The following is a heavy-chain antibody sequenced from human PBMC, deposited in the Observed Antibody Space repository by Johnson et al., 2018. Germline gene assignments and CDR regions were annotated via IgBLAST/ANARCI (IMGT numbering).Heavy chain of an antibody. D-gene: IGHD3-10*01. CDR3: AKEGWFGGNYYYYYMDV. CDR1: GFTFSSYG. Sequence: QVQLVESGGGVVQXGRSXRLXCAASGFTFSSYGMHWVRQAPGKGLEWVAVISYDGSNKFYADSVKGRFTISRDNAKNSLYLQMNSLRAEDTALYYCAKEGWFGGNYYYYYMDVWGKGTTVTVSS. CDR2: ISYDGSNK. V-gene: IGHV3-30*18. J-gene: IGHJ6*03.